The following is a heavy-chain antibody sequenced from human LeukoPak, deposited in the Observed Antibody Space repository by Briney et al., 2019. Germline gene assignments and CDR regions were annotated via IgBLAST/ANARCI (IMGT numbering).Heavy chain of an antibody. D-gene: IGHD6-6*01. J-gene: IGHJ5*02. Sequence: ASVKVSCKASGYTFTSYDINWVRQATGQGLEWMGWMNPNRGNTGYAQKFQGRVTMTRNTSISTAYMELSSLRSEDTAVYYCARALGIAARHRPWFDPWGQGTLVTVSS. CDR2: MNPNRGNT. CDR3: ARALGIAARHRPWFDP. CDR1: GYTFTSYD. V-gene: IGHV1-8*01.